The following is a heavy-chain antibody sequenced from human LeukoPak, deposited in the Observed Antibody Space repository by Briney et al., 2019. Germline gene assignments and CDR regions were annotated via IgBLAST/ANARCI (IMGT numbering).Heavy chain of an antibody. CDR3: AKGEESRGIAVAGMDY. CDR1: GFTFSNYA. D-gene: IGHD6-19*01. CDR2: IGGSGGTT. J-gene: IGHJ4*02. V-gene: IGHV3-23*01. Sequence: PGGSLRLSCAATGFTFSNYAMSWVRQAPGKGLEWVSAIGGSGGTTYYADSVKGRFTISRGNSRNTVYLEMNSLRAEDTAVYYCAKGEESRGIAVAGMDYWGQGTLVTVSS.